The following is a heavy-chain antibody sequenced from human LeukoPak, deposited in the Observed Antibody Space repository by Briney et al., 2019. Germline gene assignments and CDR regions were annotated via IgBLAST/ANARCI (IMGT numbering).Heavy chain of an antibody. CDR3: AREVGSSPTLDAFDI. Sequence: GASVKVSCKASGGTFSSYAISWVRQAPGQGLEWMGGIIPIFGTANYAQKFQGRVTITADESTSTAYMELSSLRSEDTAVYYCAREVGSSPTLDAFDIWGQGTMVTVSS. CDR2: IIPIFGTA. V-gene: IGHV1-69*13. D-gene: IGHD6-6*01. J-gene: IGHJ3*02. CDR1: GGTFSSYA.